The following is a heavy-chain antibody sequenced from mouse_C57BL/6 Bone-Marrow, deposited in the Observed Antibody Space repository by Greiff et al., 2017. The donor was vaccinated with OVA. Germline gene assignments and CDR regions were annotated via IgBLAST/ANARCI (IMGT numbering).Heavy chain of an antibody. J-gene: IGHJ4*01. CDR1: EYEFPSHD. Sequence: DVMLVESGGGLVQPGESLKLSCESNEYEFPSHDMSWVRKTPEKRLELVAAINSDGGSTYYPDTMERRIIISRDNTKKTLYLQMSSLRSEDTALYYCARRGITTVVAPYAMDYWGQGTSVTVSS. CDR2: INSDGGST. CDR3: ARRGITTVVAPYAMDY. D-gene: IGHD1-1*01. V-gene: IGHV5-2*03.